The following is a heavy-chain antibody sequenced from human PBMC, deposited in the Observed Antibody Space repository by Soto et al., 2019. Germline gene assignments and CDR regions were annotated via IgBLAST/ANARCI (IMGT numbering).Heavy chain of an antibody. CDR2: IESRTDGVTA. J-gene: IGHJ6*02. V-gene: IGHV3-15*04. CDR3: TTGMGYYDPYGMDV. CDR1: GFTFYSAS. D-gene: IGHD3-22*01. Sequence: EVQLVESGGGLVKPGGSLRLSCTVSGFTFYSASMTWVRQAPGKGLEWVGRIESRTDGVTADYAAPVKGRFTISRADSENTLYLHMNSLKTEDTAVYYCTTGMGYYDPYGMDVWGQGTTVTVSS.